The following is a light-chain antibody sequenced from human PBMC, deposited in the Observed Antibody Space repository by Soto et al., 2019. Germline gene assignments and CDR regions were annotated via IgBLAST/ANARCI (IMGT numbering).Light chain of an antibody. CDR2: YAS. V-gene: IGKV3D-15*01. J-gene: IGKJ1*01. CDR3: QQYAYWPET. Sequence: EIMMTEFPHTVSVSAGETVTLSCGASQSVRTNLAWYQQRPGQAPRVLIHYASTRASDIPARFSGSGSGTNFTLAISSLQSEDVAVYYCQQYAYWPETFGQGTKVDI. CDR1: QSVRTN.